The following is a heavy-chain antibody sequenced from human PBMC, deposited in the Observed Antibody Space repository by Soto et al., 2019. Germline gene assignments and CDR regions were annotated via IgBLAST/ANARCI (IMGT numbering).Heavy chain of an antibody. Sequence: SLRLSCAASGFTFSNAWMNWVRQAPGRGLEWVGRIKSKTDGGTTDYAAPVKGRFTISRDDSKNTLYLQMNSLKTEDTAVYYCNTGILRYCSSTSCYWETERYGMDVWGQGTTVTVSS. CDR1: GFTFSNAW. CDR2: IKSKTDGGTT. CDR3: NTGILRYCSSTSCYWETERYGMDV. D-gene: IGHD2-2*01. V-gene: IGHV3-15*07. J-gene: IGHJ6*02.